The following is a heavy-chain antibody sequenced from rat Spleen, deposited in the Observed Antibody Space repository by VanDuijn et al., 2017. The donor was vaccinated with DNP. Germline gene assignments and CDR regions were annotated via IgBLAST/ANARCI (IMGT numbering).Heavy chain of an antibody. D-gene: IGHD1-11*01. V-gene: IGHV5-19*01. J-gene: IGHJ2*01. Sequence: EVQLVESGGGLVQPGRSLKLSCAASGFTFSYYGMHWIRQAPSKGLEWVATINYDGNSTHYRDSVKGRFTISRDNAKSSLYLQMDSLRSEDTATYYCATELRRDFDYWGQGVMVTVSS. CDR2: INYDGNST. CDR3: ATELRRDFDY. CDR1: GFTFSYYG.